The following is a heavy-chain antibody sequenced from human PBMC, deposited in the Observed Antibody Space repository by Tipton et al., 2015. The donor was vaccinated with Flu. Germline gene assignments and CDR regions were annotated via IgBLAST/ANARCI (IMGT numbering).Heavy chain of an antibody. D-gene: IGHD3-10*01. Sequence: SLRLSCAASGFTFSSYSMNWVRQAPGKGLEWVSSISSSSSYIYYADSVKGRFTISRDNAKNSLYLQMNSLRAEDTAVYYCARDGDLYGSGSYYKSPSYYYYYYMDVWGKGTTVTVSS. J-gene: IGHJ6*03. V-gene: IGHV3-21*01. CDR1: GFTFSSYS. CDR3: ARDGDLYGSGSYYKSPSYYYYYYMDV. CDR2: ISSSSSYI.